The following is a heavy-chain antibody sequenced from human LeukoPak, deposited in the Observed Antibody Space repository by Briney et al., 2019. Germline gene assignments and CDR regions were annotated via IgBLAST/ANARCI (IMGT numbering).Heavy chain of an antibody. Sequence: GGSLRLSCAASGFTFSDYYMSWIRQAPGKGLEWVSYISSSGSTIYYADSVKGRFTISRDNAKNSLYLQMNSLRAEDTAVYYCARARVGAPSDTLYYYYYYMDVWGKGTTVTVSS. CDR1: GFTFSDYY. V-gene: IGHV3-11*01. CDR3: ARARVGAPSDTLYYYYYYMDV. J-gene: IGHJ6*03. CDR2: ISSSGSTI. D-gene: IGHD1-26*01.